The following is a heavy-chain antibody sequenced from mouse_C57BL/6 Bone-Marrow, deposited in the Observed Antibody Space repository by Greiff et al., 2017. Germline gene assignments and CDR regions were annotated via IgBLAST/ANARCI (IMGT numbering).Heavy chain of an antibody. J-gene: IGHJ3*01. CDR3: ARIALYYEYDGGLAD. CDR1: GFSLSTFGMG. Sequence: ESGPGILQPSQTLSLTCSFSGFSLSTFGMGVGWIRQPSGKGLEWLAHIWWGDDKYYNPALKSRLTMSKDTSKNQVVLKIANVDTADTATYYCARIALYYEYDGGLADWGQGTLVTVSA. CDR2: IWWGDDK. V-gene: IGHV8-8*01. D-gene: IGHD2-4*01.